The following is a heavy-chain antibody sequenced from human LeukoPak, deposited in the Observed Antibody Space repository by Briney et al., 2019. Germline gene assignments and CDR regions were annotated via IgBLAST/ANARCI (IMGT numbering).Heavy chain of an antibody. CDR3: AVSAATAINPDY. J-gene: IGHJ4*02. D-gene: IGHD2-15*01. V-gene: IGHV1-69*01. CDR1: GGTFSSYA. CDR2: IIPIFGTA. Sequence: ASVKVSCKASGGTFSSYAISWVRQAPGQGLEWMGGIIPIFGTANYAQKFQGRVTITADESTSTAYMELSSLRSEDTAVYYCAVSAATAINPDYWGQGTLVTVSS.